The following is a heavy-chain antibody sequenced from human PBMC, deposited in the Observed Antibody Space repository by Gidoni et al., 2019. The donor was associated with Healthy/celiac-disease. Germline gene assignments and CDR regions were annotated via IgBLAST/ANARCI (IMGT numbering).Heavy chain of an antibody. V-gene: IGHV4-61*01. CDR3: ARDSEGGDFWSGLVYGMDV. D-gene: IGHD3-3*01. Sequence: QVQLQGSGPGLVKPSETLSLTCTVSGGSVSSGSYYWSWIRQPPGKGLEWIGYIYYSGSTNYNPSLKSRVTISVDTSKNQFSLKLSSVTAADTAVYYCARDSEGGDFWSGLVYGMDVWGQGTTVTVSS. CDR2: IYYSGST. J-gene: IGHJ6*02. CDR1: GGSVSSGSYY.